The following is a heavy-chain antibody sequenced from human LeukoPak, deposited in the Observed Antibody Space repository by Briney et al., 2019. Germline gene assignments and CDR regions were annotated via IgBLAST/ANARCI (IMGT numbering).Heavy chain of an antibody. J-gene: IGHJ4*02. Sequence: GGSLTLACAASGFTFSSYAMSWVRQAPGKGLEWVSAISGSGGSTYYADSVKGRFTISRDNSKNTLYLQMNSLRAEDTAVYYCAKTRLLPDFDYWGQGTLVTVSS. D-gene: IGHD3-22*01. V-gene: IGHV3-23*01. CDR3: AKTRLLPDFDY. CDR1: GFTFSSYA. CDR2: ISGSGGST.